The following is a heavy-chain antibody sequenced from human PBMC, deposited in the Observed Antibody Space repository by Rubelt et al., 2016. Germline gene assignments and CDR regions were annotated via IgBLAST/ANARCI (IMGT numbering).Heavy chain of an antibody. CDR3: ARHSGGYSSGWYNY. CDR1: Y. V-gene: IGHV4-59*08. D-gene: IGHD6-19*01. J-gene: IGHJ4*02. Sequence: YWSWIRQPPGKGLEWIGYIYYSGSTNYNPSLESRVTISVDTSKNQFSLKLSSVTAADTAVYYCARHSGGYSSGWYNYWGQGTLVTVSS. CDR2: IYYSGST.